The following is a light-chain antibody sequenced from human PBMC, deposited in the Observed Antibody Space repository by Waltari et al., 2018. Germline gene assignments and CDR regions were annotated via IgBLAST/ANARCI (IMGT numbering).Light chain of an antibody. CDR2: EVN. CDR1: SSDVGSYNL. CDR3: CSYAGGSTPWV. J-gene: IGLJ3*02. Sequence: QSALTQPASVSGSPGQSITISCTGTSSDVGSYNLVSWYQQYPGKATKLMIYEVNKRPSGVSHRFSGSKAGNTSSLTISGLQAEDEADYYCCSYAGGSTPWVFGGGTKLTVL. V-gene: IGLV2-23*02.